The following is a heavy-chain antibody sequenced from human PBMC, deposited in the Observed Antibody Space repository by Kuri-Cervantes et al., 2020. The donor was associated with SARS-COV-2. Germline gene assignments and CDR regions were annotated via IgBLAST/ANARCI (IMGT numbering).Heavy chain of an antibody. CDR1: GFTFSSYE. D-gene: IGHD1-14*01. CDR3: ARDPRYLARGGGFDF. Sequence: ESLKISCAASGFTFSSYEMNWVRQAPGKGLEWIGEINHSGSTNYNPSLKSRVTISVDTSKNQFSLKLSSVTAADTAVYYCARDPRYLARGGGFDFWGQGTLVTVSS. CDR2: INHSGST. J-gene: IGHJ4*02. V-gene: IGHV4-34*01.